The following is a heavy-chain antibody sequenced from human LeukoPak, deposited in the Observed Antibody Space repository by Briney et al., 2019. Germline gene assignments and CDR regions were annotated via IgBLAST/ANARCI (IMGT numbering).Heavy chain of an antibody. J-gene: IGHJ4*02. CDR3: ARGETTYYYDSSGYYDY. Sequence: SETLSLTCAVYGGSFSGYYWSWIHQPPGKGLEWIGEINHSGSTNYNPSLKSRVTISVDTSKNQFSLKLSSVTAADTAVYYCARGETTYYYDSSGYYDYWGQGTLVTVSS. CDR2: INHSGST. V-gene: IGHV4-34*01. CDR1: GGSFSGYY. D-gene: IGHD3-22*01.